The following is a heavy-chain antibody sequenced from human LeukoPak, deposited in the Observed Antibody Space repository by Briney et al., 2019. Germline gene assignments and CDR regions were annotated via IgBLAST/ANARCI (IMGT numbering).Heavy chain of an antibody. CDR3: ATGHGGV. D-gene: IGHD3-10*01. Sequence: GGSLRLSCAASGFTFSNAWMTWVRQAPGKGLEWLGRITDGGTADYTAPVKGRVTISRDNSKNTLYLQMNSLKTEDTAVYYCATGHGGVWGLGTTVTVSS. J-gene: IGHJ6*02. CDR2: ITDGGTA. CDR1: GFTFSNAW. V-gene: IGHV3-15*01.